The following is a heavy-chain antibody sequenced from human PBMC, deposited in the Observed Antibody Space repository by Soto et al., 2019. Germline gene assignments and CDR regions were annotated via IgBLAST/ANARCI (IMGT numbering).Heavy chain of an antibody. D-gene: IGHD6-6*01. CDR1: GCTFSIYR. V-gene: IGHV3-21*01. CDR2: ISSSSSYI. CDR3: ARDRGKGSSSVYYYYGMDV. J-gene: IGHJ6*02. Sequence: GGSLRRSCVASGCTFSIYRRNCVRHSPGKGLEWVSSISSSSSYIYYADSVKGRFTISRDNAKNSPYLQMNSLRAEDTAVYYCARDRGKGSSSVYYYYGMDVWGQGTTVIVS.